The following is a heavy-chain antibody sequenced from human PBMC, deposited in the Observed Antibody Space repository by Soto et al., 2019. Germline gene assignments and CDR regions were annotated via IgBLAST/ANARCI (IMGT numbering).Heavy chain of an antibody. V-gene: IGHV3-23*01. CDR3: AKDRLQYYYGSGSCYNY. D-gene: IGHD3-10*01. CDR1: GFTFSSYA. Sequence: GGSLRLSCAASGFTFSSYAMSWVRQAPGKGLEWVSAISGSGGSTYYADSVKGRFTISRDNSKNTLYLQMNSLRAEDTAVYYCAKDRLQYYYGSGSCYNYWGQGTLVTVSS. CDR2: ISGSGGST. J-gene: IGHJ4*02.